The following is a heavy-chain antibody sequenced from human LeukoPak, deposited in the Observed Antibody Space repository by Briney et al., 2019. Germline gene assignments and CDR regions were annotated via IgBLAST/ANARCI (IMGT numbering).Heavy chain of an antibody. CDR2: IWYDGSNK. D-gene: IGHD6-19*01. CDR3: AREQWPNYYFDY. J-gene: IGHJ4*02. Sequence: GRSERLSCAASGFTFSSYGMHWVSQAPCKGLEWVAVIWYDGSNKYCADSVKGRFTISRNNSKNTLYLQMNSLRAEDTAVYYCAREQWPNYYFDYWGQGSLVTVSS. CDR1: GFTFSSYG. V-gene: IGHV3-33*01.